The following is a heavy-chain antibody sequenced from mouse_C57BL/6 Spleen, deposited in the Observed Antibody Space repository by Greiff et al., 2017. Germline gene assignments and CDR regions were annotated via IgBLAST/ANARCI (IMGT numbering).Heavy chain of an antibody. CDR2: INPSNGGT. J-gene: IGHJ3*01. CDR3: ARLSLGSSWFAY. Sequence: QVQLQQPGTELVKPGASVKLSCKASGYTFTSYWMHWVKQRPGQGLEWIGNINPSNGGTNYNEKLQSKATLPVDKSSSTAYMQLSSLTSEDSAVYYCARLSLGSSWFAYWGQGTLVTVSA. V-gene: IGHV1-53*01. CDR1: GYTFTSYW. D-gene: IGHD1-1*02.